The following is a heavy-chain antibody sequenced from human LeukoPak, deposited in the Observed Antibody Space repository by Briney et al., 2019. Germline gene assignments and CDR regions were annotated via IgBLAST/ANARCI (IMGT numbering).Heavy chain of an antibody. V-gene: IGHV3-74*01. D-gene: IGHD4-17*01. Sequence: PTGGSLRLSCAASGFTFSKFWMHWVRQAPGRGLVWVSHISGDGSSTSYADSVKGRFTISRDNAKNTLYLQMNSLRAEDTALYYCARMRGYGDPTVDYWGQGTLVTVSS. CDR2: ISGDGSST. CDR3: ARMRGYGDPTVDY. J-gene: IGHJ4*02. CDR1: GFTFSKFW.